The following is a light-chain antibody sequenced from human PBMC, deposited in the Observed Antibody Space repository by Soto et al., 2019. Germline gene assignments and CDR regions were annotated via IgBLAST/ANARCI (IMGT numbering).Light chain of an antibody. CDR1: QSVGSK. CDR2: DAS. J-gene: IGKJ5*01. CDR3: QQRSSWPIT. V-gene: IGKV3-11*01. Sequence: EIVLTHFPAALSLSPGEGATLSCRASQSVGSKLAWFQQKPGQAPRLLIYDASNRATGIPARFSGSGSGTDFTVTISSLEPEDFAVYYCQQRSSWPITFGPGTRLEIK.